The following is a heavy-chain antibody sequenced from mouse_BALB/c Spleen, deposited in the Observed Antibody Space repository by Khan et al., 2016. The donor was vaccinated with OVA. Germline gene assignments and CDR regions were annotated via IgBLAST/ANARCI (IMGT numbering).Heavy chain of an antibody. CDR3: DRNSYRYDFDY. J-gene: IGHJ3*01. Sequence: QVQLQQSGPGLVQPSQSLSITCTASGFSLTTYGVHWVRQSPGKGLEWLGVICSGGSTDYNAAFISRLSISKDNSTSQVFFQMNSLQADDTATYYCDRNSYRYDFDYWGQGTLVTVSA. D-gene: IGHD2-14*01. CDR1: GFSLTTYG. CDR2: ICSGGST. V-gene: IGHV2-4-1*01.